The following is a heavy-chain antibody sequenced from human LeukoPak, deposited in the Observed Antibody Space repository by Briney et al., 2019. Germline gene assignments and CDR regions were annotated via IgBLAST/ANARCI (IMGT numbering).Heavy chain of an antibody. Sequence: SETLSLTCTVSNASITSTVYYWGCIRQPPGKGLEWIANLYCSGTTDNNAALKSRVTIFVDTSKNQFSLKLSSVTAADTAVYYCARVLLVLMVYATQDAFDIWGQGTMVTVSS. J-gene: IGHJ3*02. CDR2: LYCSGTT. CDR3: ARVLLVLMVYATQDAFDI. V-gene: IGHV4-39*07. CDR1: NASITSTVYY. D-gene: IGHD2-8*01.